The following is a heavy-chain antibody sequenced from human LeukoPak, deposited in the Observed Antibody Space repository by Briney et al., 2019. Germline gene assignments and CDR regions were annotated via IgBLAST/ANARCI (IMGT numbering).Heavy chain of an antibody. J-gene: IGHJ4*02. CDR1: GFTFSSYG. V-gene: IGHV3-23*01. CDR2: ISGSGGST. Sequence: GGSLRLSCAASGFTFSSYGMSWVRQAPGKGLGWVSAISGSGGSTYYADSVKGRFTISRDNSKNTLYLQMNSLRAEDTAVYYCSKDGRVVRGRFDYWGQGTLVTVSS. D-gene: IGHD3-16*02. CDR3: SKDGRVVRGRFDY.